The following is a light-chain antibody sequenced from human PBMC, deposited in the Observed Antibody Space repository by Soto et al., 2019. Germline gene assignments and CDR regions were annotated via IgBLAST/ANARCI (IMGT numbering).Light chain of an antibody. CDR3: QQYNSFPLT. J-gene: IGKJ4*01. CDR2: KAS. CDR1: HSIHSW. Sequence: DIQMTQSPFTLSASVGDRVTITCRASHSIHSWLAWYQQKPGKAPKFLINKASNLESGVPSRFSGSGSGTEFTLTISSLQPDDFATYYCQQYNSFPLTFGGGTE. V-gene: IGKV1-5*03.